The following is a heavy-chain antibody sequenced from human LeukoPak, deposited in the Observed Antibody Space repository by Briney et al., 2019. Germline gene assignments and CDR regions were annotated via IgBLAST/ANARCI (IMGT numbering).Heavy chain of an antibody. J-gene: IGHJ4*02. CDR1: GGSISSYY. CDR2: IYTSGST. D-gene: IGHD2-2*01. CDR3: AREYTRSSTSCYGV. Sequence: SETLSLTCTVSGGSISSYYWSWIQQPAGKGLEWIGRIYTSGSTNYNPSLKSRVTMSVDTSKNQFSLKLSSVTAADTAVYYCAREYTRSSTSCYGVWGQGTLVTVSS. V-gene: IGHV4-4*07.